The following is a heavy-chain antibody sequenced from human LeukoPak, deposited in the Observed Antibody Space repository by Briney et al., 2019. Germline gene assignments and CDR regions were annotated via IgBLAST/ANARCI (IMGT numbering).Heavy chain of an antibody. J-gene: IGHJ4*02. Sequence: GASVKVSCMASGYTFTSYGISWVRQAPGQGLEWMGWISAYNGNTNYAQKLQGRVTMTTDTSTSTAYMELRSLRSDDTAVYYCARTRPPAGDFDYWGQGILVTVSS. CDR3: ARTRPPAGDFDY. V-gene: IGHV1-18*01. CDR2: ISAYNGNT. CDR1: GYTFTSYG. D-gene: IGHD2-2*01.